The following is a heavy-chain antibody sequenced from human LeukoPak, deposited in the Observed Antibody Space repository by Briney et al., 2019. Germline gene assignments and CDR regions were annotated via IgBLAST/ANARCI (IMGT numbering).Heavy chain of an antibody. CDR2: IWYDGSNK. D-gene: IGHD2-15*01. CDR3: AREASGGPFLERGAFDI. J-gene: IGHJ3*02. CDR1: GFTFSSYG. Sequence: GGSLRLSCAASGFTFSSYGMHWVRQAPGKGLEWVAVIWYDGSNKYYADSVKGRFTISRDNSKNTLYLQMNSLRAEDTAVYYCAREASGGPFLERGAFDIWGQGTMVTVSS. V-gene: IGHV3-33*01.